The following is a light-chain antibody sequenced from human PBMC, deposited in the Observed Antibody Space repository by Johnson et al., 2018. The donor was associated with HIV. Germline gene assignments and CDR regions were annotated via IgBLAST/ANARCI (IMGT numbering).Light chain of an antibody. V-gene: IGLV1-51*02. J-gene: IGLJ1*01. Sequence: SVLTQPPSVSAAPGQTVNISCSGNVSNIESYFVSWYQQLPGAAPTLLIYEDNKRPSGIPDRFSGSKSGATATLGITGLQTGDEADYYCGILDASLSPLYVFGTGTTITVL. CDR3: GILDASLSPLYV. CDR2: EDN. CDR1: VSNIESYF.